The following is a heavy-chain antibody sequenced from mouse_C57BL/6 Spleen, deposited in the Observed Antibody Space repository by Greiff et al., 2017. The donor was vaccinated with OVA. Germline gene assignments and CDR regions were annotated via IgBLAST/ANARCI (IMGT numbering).Heavy chain of an antibody. CDR1: GYAFTNYL. J-gene: IGHJ1*03. Sequence: VKLMESGAELVRPGTSVKVSCKASGYAFTNYLIEWVKQRPGQGLEWIGVINPGSGGTNYNEKFKGKATLTADKSSSTAYMQLSSLTSEDSAVYFCAREENFDVWGTGTTVTVSS. CDR3: AREENFDV. V-gene: IGHV1-54*01. CDR2: INPGSGGT.